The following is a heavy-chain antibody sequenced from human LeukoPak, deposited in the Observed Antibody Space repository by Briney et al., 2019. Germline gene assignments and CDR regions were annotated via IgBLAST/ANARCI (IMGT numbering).Heavy chain of an antibody. V-gene: IGHV4-4*07. CDR1: GGSISSYY. CDR2: IYTSGST. J-gene: IGHJ3*02. CDR3: ARGYCSSTSCYKVAFDI. Sequence: SETLSLTCTVSGGSISSYYWSWIRQPAGKGLEWIGRIYTSGSTNYNPSLKSRVTMSVDTSKNQFSLKLSSVTTADTAVYYCARGYCSSTSCYKVAFDIWGQGTMVTVSS. D-gene: IGHD2-2*02.